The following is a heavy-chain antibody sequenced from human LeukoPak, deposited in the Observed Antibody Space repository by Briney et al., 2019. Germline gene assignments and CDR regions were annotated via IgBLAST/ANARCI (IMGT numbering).Heavy chain of an antibody. D-gene: IGHD3-16*01. Sequence: PSETLSLTCTVSGGSISSYYWSWIRQPPGKGLEWIGYTYYSGSTNYNPSLKSRVTISVDTSKNQFSLKLSSVTAADTAVYYCARLAGGRYYFDYWGQGTLVTVSS. V-gene: IGHV4-59*01. CDR1: GGSISSYY. J-gene: IGHJ4*02. CDR3: ARLAGGRYYFDY. CDR2: TYYSGST.